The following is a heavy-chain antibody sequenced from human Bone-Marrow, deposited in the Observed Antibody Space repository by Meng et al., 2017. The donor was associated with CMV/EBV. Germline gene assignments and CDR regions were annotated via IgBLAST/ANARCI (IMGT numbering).Heavy chain of an antibody. J-gene: IGHJ4*02. D-gene: IGHD3-10*01. CDR1: GFTFSSYG. Sequence: GESLKISCAASGFTFSSYGMHWVRQAPGKGLEWVAFIRYDGSNKYYADSVKGRFTISRDNSKNTLYLQMNSLRAEDTAVYYCARDTYGSGSNFDFWGQGTRVTGSS. CDR3: ARDTYGSGSNFDF. CDR2: IRYDGSNK. V-gene: IGHV3-30*02.